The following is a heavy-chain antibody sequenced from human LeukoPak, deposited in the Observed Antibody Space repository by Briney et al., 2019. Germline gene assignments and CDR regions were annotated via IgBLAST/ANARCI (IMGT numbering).Heavy chain of an antibody. CDR2: IYHSGST. D-gene: IGHD5-18*01. Sequence: SETLSLTCAVSGGSISSSNWWSWVRQPPGKGLEWIGEIYHSGSTNYNPSLKSRVTISVDKSKNQFPLKLSSVTAADTAVYYCARPKHRGYSYGVWFDPWGQGTLVTVSS. CDR3: ARPKHRGYSYGVWFDP. V-gene: IGHV4-4*02. J-gene: IGHJ5*02. CDR1: GGSISSSNW.